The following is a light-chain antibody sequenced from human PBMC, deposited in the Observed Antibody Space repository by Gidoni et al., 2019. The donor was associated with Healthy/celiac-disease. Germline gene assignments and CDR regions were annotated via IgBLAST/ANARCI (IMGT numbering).Light chain of an antibody. J-gene: IGKJ4*01. V-gene: IGKV1-9*01. Sequence: DIQLTQSPSFLSASVGDRVTITCRASQGISSYLAWYQQKPGKAPKLLIYAASTWQSGVPSRFSGSGSGTEFTRTISSLQPEDFATYYCQQLNSYPLTCGGGTKVEIK. CDR2: AAS. CDR1: QGISSY. CDR3: QQLNSYPLT.